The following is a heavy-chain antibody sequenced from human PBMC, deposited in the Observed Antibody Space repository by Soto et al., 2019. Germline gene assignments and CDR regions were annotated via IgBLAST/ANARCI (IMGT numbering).Heavy chain of an antibody. Sequence: EVQLVESGGGLVQPGGSLRLSCAASGLTFSSYWMHWVRQAPGKGLVWVSRISTDGSVTTYADSVKGRFTISRDNAKNTLYLQMNSRRTEDTAVYYCARAPYSCGWWEFDYWGQGTLVTVSS. V-gene: IGHV3-74*01. CDR3: ARAPYSCGWWEFDY. J-gene: IGHJ4*02. CDR1: GLTFSSYW. D-gene: IGHD6-19*01. CDR2: ISTDGSVT.